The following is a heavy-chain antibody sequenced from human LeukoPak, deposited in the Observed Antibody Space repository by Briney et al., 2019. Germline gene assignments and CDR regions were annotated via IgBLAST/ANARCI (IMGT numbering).Heavy chain of an antibody. CDR1: GGSISSSSFY. D-gene: IGHD3-22*01. Sequence: PSETLSLTCTASGGSISSSSFYWSWLRQPPGKGLEWIGYIHYSGSIDYNPSLKSRVTISVDTSKNQFSLKLSSVTAADTAVYYCARVRALSYYDSSGDLYYFDYWGQGTLVTVSS. V-gene: IGHV4-61*01. CDR3: ARVRALSYYDSSGDLYYFDY. J-gene: IGHJ4*02. CDR2: IHYSGSI.